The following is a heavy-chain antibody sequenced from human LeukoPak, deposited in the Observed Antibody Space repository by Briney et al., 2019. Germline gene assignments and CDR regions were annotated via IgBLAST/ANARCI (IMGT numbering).Heavy chain of an antibody. CDR3: ARRIQPLWYFDY. CDR1: GGSISSYY. CDR2: IYYSGST. Sequence: NTSETLSLTCTVSGGSISSYYWSWIRQPPGKGLEWIGYIYYSGSTNYNPFLKSRVTVSVDTSKNQFSLKLSSVTAADTAVYYCARRIQPLWYFDYWGQGTLVTVSS. J-gene: IGHJ4*02. D-gene: IGHD5-18*01. V-gene: IGHV4-59*08.